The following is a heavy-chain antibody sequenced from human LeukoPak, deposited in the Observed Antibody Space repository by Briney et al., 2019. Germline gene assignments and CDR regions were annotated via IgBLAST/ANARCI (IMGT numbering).Heavy chain of an antibody. V-gene: IGHV3-11*01. Sequence: PGGSLRLSCAASGFSFSDYYMSWVRQAPGKGLEWISYITNSGSTIYCAESVKGRFTISRDDAKNSLYLQMNNLRAEDTAVYYCARDRDCGTTTCSVDYWGQGTLVTVSS. CDR2: ITNSGSTI. J-gene: IGHJ4*02. CDR3: ARDRDCGTTTCSVDY. D-gene: IGHD2-2*01. CDR1: GFSFSDYY.